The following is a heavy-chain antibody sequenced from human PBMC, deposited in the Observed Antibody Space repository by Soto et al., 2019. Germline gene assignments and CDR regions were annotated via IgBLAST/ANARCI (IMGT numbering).Heavy chain of an antibody. CDR1: GGTFSSYA. CDR3: ATHHSTFYYYYGMDV. V-gene: IGHV1-69*01. D-gene: IGHD6-13*01. J-gene: IGHJ6*02. CDR2: IIPIFGTA. Sequence: QVQLVQSGAEVKKPGSSVKVSCKASGGTFSSYAISWLRQAPGQGLEWMGGIIPIFGTANYAQKFQGRLTINADESTSTAYIELSSRRSADTAVYYCATHHSTFYYYYGMDVWGQGTTVTVS.